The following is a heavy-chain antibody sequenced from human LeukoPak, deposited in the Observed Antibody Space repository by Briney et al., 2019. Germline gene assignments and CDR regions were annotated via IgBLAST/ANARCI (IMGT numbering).Heavy chain of an antibody. V-gene: IGHV3-74*01. D-gene: IGHD2-2*01. CDR1: GFTFGNYW. CDR2: VHSDGSIT. J-gene: IGHJ3*01. CDR3: AREQEDCTGTTCYRAFDV. Sequence: GGSLRLSCAASGFTFGNYWINWVRQAPGKGLVWISRVHSDGSITNYADSVKGRFSISRDSAKNTLYLQMSSLRSEDTAVYYCAREQEDCTGTTCYRAFDVWGQGTMVTVS.